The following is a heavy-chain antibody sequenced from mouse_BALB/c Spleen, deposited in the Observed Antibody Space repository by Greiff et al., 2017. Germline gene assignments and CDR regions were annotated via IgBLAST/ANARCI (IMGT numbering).Heavy chain of an antibody. CDR2: INPSNGGT. J-gene: IGHJ3*01. CDR1: GYTFTSYY. D-gene: IGHD3-3*01. CDR3: TRGGRTLFAY. Sequence: QVQLQQSGAELVKPGASVKLSCKASGYTFTSYYMYWVKQRPGQGLEWIGEINPSNGGTNFNEKFKSKATLTVDKSSSTAYMQLSSLTSEDSAVYYCTRGGRTLFAYWGQGTLVTVSA. V-gene: IGHV1S81*02.